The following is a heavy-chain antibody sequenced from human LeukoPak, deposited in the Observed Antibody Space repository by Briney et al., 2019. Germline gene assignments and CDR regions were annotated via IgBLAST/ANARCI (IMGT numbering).Heavy chain of an antibody. Sequence: GGSLRLSCAVSGFMFSSYWMSWVRQAPEKGLEWVANIKEDGSEKYYVDSVKGRFTISRDNAKESLYLQMNSLRAEDTGIYYCARDKGVVGTLAPWGQGTLVTVSS. CDR2: IKEDGSEK. CDR1: GFMFSSYW. V-gene: IGHV3-7*01. CDR3: ARDKGVVGTLAP. D-gene: IGHD1-26*01. J-gene: IGHJ5*02.